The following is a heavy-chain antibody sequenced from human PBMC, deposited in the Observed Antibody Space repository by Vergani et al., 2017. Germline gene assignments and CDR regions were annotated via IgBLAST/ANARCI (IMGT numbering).Heavy chain of an antibody. V-gene: IGHV1-69*08. CDR3: ARDGSGWYGVDY. J-gene: IGHJ4*02. CDR2: IIPILGIA. Sequence: QVQLVQSGAEVKKPGSSVKVSCKASGGTFSSYTISWVRQAPGQGLEWMGRIIPILGIANYAQKFQGRVTMTRDTSISTAYMELSRLRSDDTAVYYCARDGSGWYGVDYWGQGTLVTVSS. CDR1: GGTFSSYT. D-gene: IGHD6-19*01.